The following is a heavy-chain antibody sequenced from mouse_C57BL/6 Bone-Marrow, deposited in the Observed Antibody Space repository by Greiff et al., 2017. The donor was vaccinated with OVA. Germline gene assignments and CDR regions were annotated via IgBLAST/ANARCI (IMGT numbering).Heavy chain of an antibody. D-gene: IGHD1-1*01. Sequence: VQLQQSGAELVKPGASVKLSCKASGYTFTEYTIHWVKQRSGQGLEWIGWFYPGSGSIKYNEKFKDKATLTADKSSSTVCMELSRLTSEDSAVYFCARHEAPDYYGSSYGFAYWGQGTLVTVSA. CDR2: FYPGSGSI. V-gene: IGHV1-62-2*01. CDR1: GYTFTEYT. CDR3: ARHEAPDYYGSSYGFAY. J-gene: IGHJ3*01.